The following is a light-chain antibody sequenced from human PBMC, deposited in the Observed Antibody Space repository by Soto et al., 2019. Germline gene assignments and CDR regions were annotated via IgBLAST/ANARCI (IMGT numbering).Light chain of an antibody. CDR3: QSYDSSLSGVV. J-gene: IGLJ2*01. V-gene: IGLV1-40*01. CDR1: SSNIGAGYG. CDR2: GNS. Sequence: QSVLTQPPSVSGAPGQRVTISCTGSSSNIGAGYGVHWYQHLPGTAPKLLIYGNSNRPSGVPDRFSGSKSGTSASLAITGLRDEDEAGYYCQSYDSSLSGVVFGGGTKLTVL.